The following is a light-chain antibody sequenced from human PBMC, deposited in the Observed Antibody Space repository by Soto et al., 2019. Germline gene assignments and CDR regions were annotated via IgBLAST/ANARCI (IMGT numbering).Light chain of an antibody. V-gene: IGKV3-20*01. Sequence: EMVLTQSPGTLSLSPEERATLSCRASQSVSSSYLAWYQQKRGQDPRLLIYGASIRATGIPDRFSGSRSGTDFTLTISRLEPEDFAVYYCQQYGSSSPLTFGGGTKVEIK. CDR3: QQYGSSSPLT. CDR1: QSVSSSY. CDR2: GAS. J-gene: IGKJ4*01.